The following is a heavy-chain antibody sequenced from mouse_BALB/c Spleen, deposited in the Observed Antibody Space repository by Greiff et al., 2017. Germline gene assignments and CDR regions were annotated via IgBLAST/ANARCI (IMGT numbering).Heavy chain of an antibody. J-gene: IGHJ4*01. CDR1: GYTFTSYW. CDR3: TRNGYDAMDY. CDR2: IDPSDSYT. V-gene: IGHV1S127*01. Sequence: QVQLQQPGAELVKPGASVKMSCKASGYTFTSYWMHWVKQRPGQGLEWIGVIDPSDSYTSYNQKFKGKATLTVDTSSSTAYMQLSSLTSEDSAVYYCTRNGYDAMDYWGQGTSVTVSS.